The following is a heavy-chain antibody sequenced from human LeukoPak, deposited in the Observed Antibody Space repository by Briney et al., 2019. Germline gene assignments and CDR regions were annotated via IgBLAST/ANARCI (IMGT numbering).Heavy chain of an antibody. CDR1: AYTFTSYG. D-gene: IGHD3-10*01. CDR2: ISAYNGNT. Sequence: ASVKVSCKSSAYTFTSYGISWVRQAPGQGLEWMGWISAYNGNTNYAQKLQGRVTMTTDTSTSTAYMELMSLRSNDTAVYYCATLWFGEFPFDYWGQGTLVTVSS. CDR3: ATLWFGEFPFDY. J-gene: IGHJ4*02. V-gene: IGHV1-18*01.